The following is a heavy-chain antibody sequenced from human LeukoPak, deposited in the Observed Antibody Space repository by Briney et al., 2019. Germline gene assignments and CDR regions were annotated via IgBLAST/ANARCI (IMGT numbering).Heavy chain of an antibody. Sequence: SETLSLTCTVSGDSISSSSYYWGWIRQPPGKGLEWIGTIYYSGITYYNLSLKSRVTISVDTSKNQFSLKLSSVTAADTAVYYCARWGRSSGKFGYWGQGTLVTVSS. CDR1: GDSISSSSYY. CDR3: ARWGRSSGKFGY. D-gene: IGHD6-19*01. V-gene: IGHV4-39*01. J-gene: IGHJ4*02. CDR2: IYYSGIT.